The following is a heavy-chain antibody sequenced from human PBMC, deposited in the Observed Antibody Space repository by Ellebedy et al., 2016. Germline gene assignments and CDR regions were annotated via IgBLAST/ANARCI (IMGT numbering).Heavy chain of an antibody. CDR2: ISGTGGST. V-gene: IGHV3-23*01. J-gene: IGHJ6*03. D-gene: IGHD2-21*01. CDR3: AKGIAANAYYVDV. CDR1: KFSVSSYA. Sequence: GESLKISCAASKFSVSSYAMSWVRQAPGKGLEWVSTISGTGGSTDYADSVQGRFTISRDNSRNTLSLQMNSLSAVVTAVYYRAKGIAANAYYVDVWGKGTTVTVSS.